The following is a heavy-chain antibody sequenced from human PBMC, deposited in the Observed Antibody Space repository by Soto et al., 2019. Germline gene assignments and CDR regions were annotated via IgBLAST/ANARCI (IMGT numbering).Heavy chain of an antibody. CDR2: MNPNSGNT. CDR1: GYAFTSYY. CDR3: ARGMYYDFWSGYYTGILDP. J-gene: IGHJ5*02. V-gene: IGHV1-8*01. Sequence: GASVKVSCKASGYAFTSYYINWVRQATGQGLEWMGWMNPNSGNTGYAQKFQGRVTMTRNTSISTAYMELSSLRSEDTAVYYCARGMYYDFWSGYYTGILDPWGQGTLVTVSS. D-gene: IGHD3-3*01.